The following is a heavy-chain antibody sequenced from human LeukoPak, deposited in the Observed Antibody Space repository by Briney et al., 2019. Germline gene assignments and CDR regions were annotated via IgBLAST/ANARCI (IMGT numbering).Heavy chain of an antibody. J-gene: IGHJ6*03. CDR1: GFTFSSYG. V-gene: IGHV3-33*01. Sequence: PGRSLRLSCAASGFTFSSYGMHWVRQAPGKGLEWVAVIWYDGSNKYYADSVKGRFTISRDNSKNTLYLQMNSLRAEDTAVYYCASLGYNEANSVSYYMDVWGKGTTVTVSS. D-gene: IGHD5-24*01. CDR2: IWYDGSNK. CDR3: ASLGYNEANSVSYYMDV.